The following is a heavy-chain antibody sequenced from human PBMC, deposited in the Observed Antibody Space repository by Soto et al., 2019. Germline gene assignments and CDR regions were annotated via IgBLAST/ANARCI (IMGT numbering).Heavy chain of an antibody. V-gene: IGHV3-30-3*01. CDR3: ARDWAHYGDYFDY. Sequence: GGSLRLSCAASGFNFSSYAMHWVRQAPGKGLEWVAVISYDGSNKYYADSVKGRFTISRDNSKNTLYLQMNSLRAEDTAVYYCARDWAHYGDYFDYWGQGTLVTVSS. D-gene: IGHD4-17*01. CDR1: GFNFSSYA. CDR2: ISYDGSNK. J-gene: IGHJ4*02.